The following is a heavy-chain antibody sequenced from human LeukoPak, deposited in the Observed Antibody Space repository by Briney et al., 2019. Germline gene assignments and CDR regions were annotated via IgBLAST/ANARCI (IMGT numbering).Heavy chain of an antibody. CDR2: INHSGST. J-gene: IGHJ5*02. Sequence: SETLSLTCAVYGGSFSGYYWSWIRQPPGKGLEWIGEINHSGSTNYNPSLKSRVTISVDTSKNQFSLKLSSVTAADTAVYYCARGIGYCSSTSCYEAAAWFDPWGQGTLVTVPS. V-gene: IGHV4-34*01. D-gene: IGHD2-2*01. CDR3: ARGIGYCSSTSCYEAAAWFDP. CDR1: GGSFSGYY.